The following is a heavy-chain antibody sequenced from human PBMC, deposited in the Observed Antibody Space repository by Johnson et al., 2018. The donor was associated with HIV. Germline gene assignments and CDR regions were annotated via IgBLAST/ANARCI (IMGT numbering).Heavy chain of an antibody. CDR3: ARDIVGAPDAFDI. V-gene: IGHV3-30*02. CDR1: GFTFSSYG. D-gene: IGHD1-26*01. Sequence: QVQLVESGGGVVQPGGSLRLSCAASGFTFSSYGMHWVRQAPGKGLEWVAFIRYDGSNKYYADSVKGRITISRDKSKNPLYVQMNSLRAEDTAVYYCARDIVGAPDAFDIWGQGTMVTVSS. J-gene: IGHJ3*02. CDR2: IRYDGSNK.